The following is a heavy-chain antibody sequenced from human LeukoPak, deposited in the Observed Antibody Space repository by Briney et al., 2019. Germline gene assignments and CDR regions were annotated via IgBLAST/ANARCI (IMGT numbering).Heavy chain of an antibody. J-gene: IGHJ4*02. Sequence: SETLSLTCTVSSGSLGSYYWNWLRQPAGKGLEWIGHIYTSGSTNYNPSLKSRVTVSVDTSKNQFSLKLNSVTAADTAFYYCAREYSSSSGKALDYWGQGTLVTVSP. V-gene: IGHV4-4*07. D-gene: IGHD6-6*01. CDR1: SGSLGSYY. CDR3: AREYSSSSGKALDY. CDR2: IYTSGST.